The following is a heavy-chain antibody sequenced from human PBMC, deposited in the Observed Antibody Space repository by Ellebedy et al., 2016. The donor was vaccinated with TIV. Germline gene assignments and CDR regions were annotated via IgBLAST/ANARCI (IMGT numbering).Heavy chain of an antibody. Sequence: GRSLRLSXAASGFTFSSYGMHWVRQAPGKGLEWVAVIWYDGSYKYYGDSVKGRFTISRDNSKNTLYLQMNSLRVDDTAVYYCARGYQFRNWLDPWGQGTLVTVSS. D-gene: IGHD2-2*01. V-gene: IGHV3-33*01. CDR3: ARGYQFRNWLDP. J-gene: IGHJ5*02. CDR2: IWYDGSYK. CDR1: GFTFSSYG.